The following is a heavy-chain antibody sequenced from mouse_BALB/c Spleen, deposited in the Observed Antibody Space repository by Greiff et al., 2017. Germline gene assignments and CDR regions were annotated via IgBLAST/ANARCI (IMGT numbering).Heavy chain of an antibody. D-gene: IGHD1-1*01. CDR1: GFSLTSYG. Sequence: QVQLQQSGPGLVAPSQSLSITCTVSGFSLTSYGVHWVRQPPGKGLEWLGVIWAGGSTNYNSALMSRLSISKDNSKSQVFLKMNSLQTDDTAMYYCARANYYGSSGFAYWGQGTLVTVSA. CDR2: IWAGGST. V-gene: IGHV2-9*02. CDR3: ARANYYGSSGFAY. J-gene: IGHJ3*01.